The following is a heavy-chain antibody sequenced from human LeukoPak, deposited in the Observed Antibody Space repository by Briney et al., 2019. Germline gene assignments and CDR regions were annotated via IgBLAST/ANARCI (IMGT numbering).Heavy chain of an antibody. CDR2: IGTAGDT. CDR3: ARGGWFGELLRPFDY. D-gene: IGHD3-10*01. V-gene: IGHV3-13*01. J-gene: IGHJ4*02. CDR1: GFTFSSYG. Sequence: GGSLRLSCAASGFTFSSYGMHWVRQATGKGLEWVSAIGTAGDTYYSGSVKGRFTISRENAKNSLYLQMNSLKAGDTAVYYCARGGWFGELLRPFDYWGQGSLVTVSS.